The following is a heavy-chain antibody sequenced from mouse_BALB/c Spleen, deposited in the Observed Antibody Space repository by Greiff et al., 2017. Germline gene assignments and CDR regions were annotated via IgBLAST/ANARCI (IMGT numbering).Heavy chain of an antibody. CDR3: ARGDDYDPYYYAIDY. CDR1: GFTFSSYA. J-gene: IGHJ4*01. D-gene: IGHD2-4*01. V-gene: IGHV5-6-5*01. Sequence: EVNVVESGGGLVKPGGSLKLSCAASGFTFSSYAMSWVRQTPEKRLEWVASISSGGSTYYPDSVKGRFTISRDNARNILYLQMSSLRSEDTAMYYCARGDDYDPYYYAIDYWGQGTSVTVSS. CDR2: ISSGGST.